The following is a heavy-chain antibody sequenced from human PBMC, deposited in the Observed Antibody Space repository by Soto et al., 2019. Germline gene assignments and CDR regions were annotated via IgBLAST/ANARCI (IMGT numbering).Heavy chain of an antibody. CDR3: ARDWLQIAVDGTYYYYGMDV. CDR2: TYYRSKWYN. CDR1: GDSVSSNSAA. Sequence: SQTLSLTCAISGDSVSSNSAAWNGIRQSPSRGLEWLGRTYYRSKWYNDYAVSVKSRITINPDTSKNQFSLQLNSVTPEDTAVYYCARDWLQIAVDGTYYYYGMDVWGQGTTVTVSS. V-gene: IGHV6-1*01. D-gene: IGHD6-19*01. J-gene: IGHJ6*02.